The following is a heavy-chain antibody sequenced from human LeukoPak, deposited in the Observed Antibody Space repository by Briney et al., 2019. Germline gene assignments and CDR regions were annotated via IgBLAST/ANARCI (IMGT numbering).Heavy chain of an antibody. Sequence: PGGSLRLSCAASRFTFSSYAMSWVRQAPGRGLEWVATIGGTGDRTYYADSVKGRFTISRDNSMDTLFLQMNSLKGEDTAVYYCAEDPVVYHGGSGWHYFDYWGQGTLVTVSS. CDR2: IGGTGDRT. CDR3: AEDPVVYHGGSGWHYFDY. J-gene: IGHJ4*02. D-gene: IGHD6-19*01. CDR1: RFTFSSYA. V-gene: IGHV3-23*01.